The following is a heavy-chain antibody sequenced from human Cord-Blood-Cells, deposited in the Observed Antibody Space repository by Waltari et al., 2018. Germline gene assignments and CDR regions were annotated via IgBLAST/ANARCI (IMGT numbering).Heavy chain of an antibody. CDR1: EFTLTSYA. D-gene: IGHD6-6*01. V-gene: IGHV3-30-3*01. CDR3: ARVRIAALDY. Sequence: QVQLVESGGGVVQAGRSLRLSCAASEFTLTSYAMHWVRQAPGKGLEWVAVISYDGSNKYYADSVKGRFTISRDNSKNTLYLQMNSLRAEDTAVYYCARVRIAALDYWGQGTLVTVSS. CDR2: ISYDGSNK. J-gene: IGHJ4*02.